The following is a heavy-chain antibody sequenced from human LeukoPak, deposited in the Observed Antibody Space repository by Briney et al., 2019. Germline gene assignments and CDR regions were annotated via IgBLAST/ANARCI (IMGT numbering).Heavy chain of an antibody. D-gene: IGHD6-19*01. CDR3: ARGGSSGWQPFDY. V-gene: IGHV1-69*13. CDR1: GGTFSSYA. J-gene: IGHJ4*02. CDR2: IIPIFGTA. Sequence: ASVKVSCKASGGTFSSYAISWVRQAPGQGLEWMGGIIPIFGTANYAQKFQGRVTITADESTSTAYMELSSLRSEDTAVYYCARGGSSGWQPFDYWGQGTLVTVSS.